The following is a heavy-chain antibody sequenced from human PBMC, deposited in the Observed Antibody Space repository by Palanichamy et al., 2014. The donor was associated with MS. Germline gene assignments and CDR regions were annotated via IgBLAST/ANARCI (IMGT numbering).Heavy chain of an antibody. CDR2: MSYAGSDI. CDR3: ARVHNSGWHGGFFDY. J-gene: IGHJ4*02. V-gene: IGHV3-30*04. Sequence: QVQLVESGGGVVQPGRSLRLSYAASGFTFSTYAMHWVRQAPGKGLEWVAVMSYAGSDIYYADSVKGRFTISRDNSNNTLYLQMNSLRAEDMAMYYCARVHNSGWHGGFFDYWGQGTLVTVSS. D-gene: IGHD6-19*01. CDR1: GFTFSTYA.